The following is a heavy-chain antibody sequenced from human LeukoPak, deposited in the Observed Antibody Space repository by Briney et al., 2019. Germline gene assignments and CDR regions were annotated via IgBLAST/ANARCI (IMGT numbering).Heavy chain of an antibody. Sequence: GSLRLSCAASGFTFSSYAMHWVRQAPGKGLEWIGEINHSGSTNYNPSLKSRVTISVDTSKNQFSLKLSSVTAADTAVYYCARTPSIAAALGGFVYWGQGTLVTVSS. CDR3: ARTPSIAAALGGFVY. V-gene: IGHV4-34*01. D-gene: IGHD6-13*01. J-gene: IGHJ4*02. CDR2: INHSGST. CDR1: GFTFSSYA.